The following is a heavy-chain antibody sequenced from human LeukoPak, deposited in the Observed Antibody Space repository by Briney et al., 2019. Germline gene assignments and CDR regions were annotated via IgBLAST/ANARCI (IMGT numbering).Heavy chain of an antibody. Sequence: PGGSLRLSCVASGFTFSSYAMSWVRQAPGKGLEWVSAISGSGGSTYYADSVKGRFTISRDNSKNTLYLQMNSLRAEDTAVYYCAKSTLGYCSGGSCFHFDYWGQGTLVTVSS. V-gene: IGHV3-23*01. J-gene: IGHJ4*02. CDR1: GFTFSSYA. CDR2: ISGSGGST. D-gene: IGHD2-15*01. CDR3: AKSTLGYCSGGSCFHFDY.